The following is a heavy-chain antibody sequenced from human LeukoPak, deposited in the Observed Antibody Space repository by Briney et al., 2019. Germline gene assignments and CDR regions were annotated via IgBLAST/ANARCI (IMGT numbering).Heavy chain of an antibody. CDR2: IYSGGST. CDR1: GFTVSSNY. Sequence: PGGSLRLSCAASGFTVSSNYMSWVRQAPGKGLEWVSVIYSGGSTYYADSVKGRFTISRHNSKNTLCLQMNSMRAEETAVYYCASGAIFGPMDVWGQGTTVTVSS. V-gene: IGHV3-53*04. D-gene: IGHD3-3*01. CDR3: ASGAIFGPMDV. J-gene: IGHJ6*02.